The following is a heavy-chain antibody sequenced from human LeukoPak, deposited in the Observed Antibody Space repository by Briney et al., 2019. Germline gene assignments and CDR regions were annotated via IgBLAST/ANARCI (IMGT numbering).Heavy chain of an antibody. Sequence: SETLSLTCTVSGDSISSYYWTWIRQPPGKGLEWIGYIYYSGSTNYNPSLKSRVTISVDTSKNQYSLKLSSVTAADTAVYYCARVTYSSSSGGAFDIWGQGTTVTVSS. D-gene: IGHD6-6*01. J-gene: IGHJ3*02. CDR3: ARVTYSSSSGGAFDI. CDR1: GDSISSYY. CDR2: IYYSGST. V-gene: IGHV4-59*01.